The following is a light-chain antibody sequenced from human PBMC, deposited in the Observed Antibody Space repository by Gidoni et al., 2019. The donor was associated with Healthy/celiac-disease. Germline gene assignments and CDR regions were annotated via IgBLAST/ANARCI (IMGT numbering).Light chain of an antibody. J-gene: IGKJ4*01. V-gene: IGKV1-39*01. CDR3: QQSYSXLXT. Sequence: DIQMTKSPSSLSASVGDRVTITCRASQSISSYLNWYQQKPGKAPKLLIYAASSLQSGVPSRFSGXGXGTDFTLTISSLQPEDFATYYCQQSYSXLXTFGGGTKVEIK. CDR2: AAS. CDR1: QSISSY.